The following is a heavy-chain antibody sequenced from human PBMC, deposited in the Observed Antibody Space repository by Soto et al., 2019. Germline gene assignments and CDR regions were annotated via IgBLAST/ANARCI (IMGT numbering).Heavy chain of an antibody. CDR1: GGSISSHY. V-gene: IGHV4-59*11. CDR3: ARDRGSGSWWGEVDY. Sequence: QVQLQESGPGLVKPSETLSLTCTVSGGSISSHYWISIRQPPGKGLEWVGHIYYSGSTNYNASLKSRVTMSVDTSKNQLSLKLSSVTAADTAVYYCARDRGSGSWWGEVDYWGQGTLVTVSS. CDR2: IYYSGST. J-gene: IGHJ4*02. D-gene: IGHD3-10*01.